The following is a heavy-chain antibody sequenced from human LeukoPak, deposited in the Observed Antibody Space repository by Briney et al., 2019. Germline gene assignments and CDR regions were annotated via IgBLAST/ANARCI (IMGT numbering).Heavy chain of an antibody. Sequence: SETLSLTCTVSGGSISSYYWSWIRQPPGKGLEWIGYIYYSGSTYYNPSLKSRVTISVDTSKNQFSLKLSSVTAADTAVYYCARDGGYGTSPMDVWGQGTTVTVSS. D-gene: IGHD1-26*01. CDR1: GGSISSYY. CDR3: ARDGGYGTSPMDV. V-gene: IGHV4-59*06. J-gene: IGHJ6*02. CDR2: IYYSGST.